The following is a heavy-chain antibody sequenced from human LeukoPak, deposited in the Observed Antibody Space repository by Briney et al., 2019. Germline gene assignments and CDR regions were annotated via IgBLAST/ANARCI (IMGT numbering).Heavy chain of an antibody. D-gene: IGHD2-21*02. V-gene: IGHV6-1*01. CDR1: GDSVSSNSAA. J-gene: IGHJ3*02. Sequence: SPTLSLTCAISGDSVSSNSAAWNWIRQSPSRGLEWLGRTYYRSKWYKDYAVSVESRININPDTSKNQFSLQLNSVTPEDTAVYYCARDVLISAIFAFDIWGPGTLVTVSS. CDR3: ARDVLISAIFAFDI. CDR2: TYYRSKWYK.